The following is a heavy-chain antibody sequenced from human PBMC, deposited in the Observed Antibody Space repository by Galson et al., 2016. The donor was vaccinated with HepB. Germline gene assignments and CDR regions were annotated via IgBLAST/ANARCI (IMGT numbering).Heavy chain of an antibody. Sequence: ETLSLTCNVSGGSISACYYWGWVRQPPGKGLEWIGSISYTGNAHFNPSLKGRVTMSVDTAKNNFSLRVTSVTAADTAVYYCARPKWNFVSAEFDTWGQGTRVTVSS. CDR2: ISYTGNA. D-gene: IGHD1-7*01. CDR1: GGSISACYY. V-gene: IGHV4-39*02. CDR3: ARPKWNFVSAEFDT. J-gene: IGHJ4*02.